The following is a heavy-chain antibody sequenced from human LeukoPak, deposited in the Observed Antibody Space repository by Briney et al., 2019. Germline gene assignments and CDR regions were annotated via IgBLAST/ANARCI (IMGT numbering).Heavy chain of an antibody. CDR1: GFTFSNYA. CDR2: ISYDGTNK. CDR3: ARERDDYDDPGPLDY. Sequence: GGSLRLSCAASGFTFSNYAIHWVRQAPGKGLEWVAIISYDGTNKYYADSVKGRFSISRDNSKNTLYLDMNSLRAGDTAVYYCARERDDYDDPGPLDYWGQGTLVTVSS. V-gene: IGHV3-30*04. J-gene: IGHJ4*02. D-gene: IGHD4-17*01.